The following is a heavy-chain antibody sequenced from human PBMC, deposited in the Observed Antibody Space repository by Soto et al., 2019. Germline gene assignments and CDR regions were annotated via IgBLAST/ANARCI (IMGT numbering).Heavy chain of an antibody. CDR2: IYYSGST. Sequence: QVQLQESGPGLVKPSQTLSLTCTVSGGSISSGGYYWSWIRQHPGKGLEWIGYIYYSGSTYYNPSLQSRVTISVDTSKNQFSLKLSSVTAADTAVYYCALCSTGYYYGMDVWGQGTTVTVSS. V-gene: IGHV4-31*03. J-gene: IGHJ6*02. CDR1: GGSISSGGYY. D-gene: IGHD2-2*01. CDR3: ALCSTGYYYGMDV.